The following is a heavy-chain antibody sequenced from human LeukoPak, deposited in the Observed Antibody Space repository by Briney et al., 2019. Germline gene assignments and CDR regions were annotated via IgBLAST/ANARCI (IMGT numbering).Heavy chain of an antibody. J-gene: IGHJ4*02. Sequence: GGSLRLSCAASGFTFSSYAMSWVRQAPGKGLEWVSVIYSGGSTYYADSVKGRFTISRDNSKNTLYLQMNSLRAEDTAVYYCARDGGDYGRDYWDQGTLVTVSS. CDR1: GFTFSSYA. CDR2: IYSGGST. V-gene: IGHV3-53*01. D-gene: IGHD4-17*01. CDR3: ARDGGDYGRDY.